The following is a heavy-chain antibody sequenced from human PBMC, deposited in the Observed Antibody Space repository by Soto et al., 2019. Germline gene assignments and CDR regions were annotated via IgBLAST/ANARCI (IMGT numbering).Heavy chain of an antibody. J-gene: IGHJ5*02. D-gene: IGHD5-18*01. CDR2: MNPGGGDT. CDR3: ARMESFGSLNWFDP. V-gene: IGHV1-8*02. Sequence: QVQLVQSGAEVKRPGPSVKVPCKPSGYTFTNNDVSWVRQATEKGLEWMGWMNPGGGDTGYAQKFQGRVTMTRDISIATAYMELNSLTSEDTAIYYCARMESFGSLNWFDPWGQGTLVTVSS. CDR1: GYTFTNND.